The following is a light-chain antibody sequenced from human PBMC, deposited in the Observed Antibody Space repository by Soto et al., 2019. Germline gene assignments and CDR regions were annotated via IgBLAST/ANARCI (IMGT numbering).Light chain of an antibody. Sequence: EIVLMQSAGTMSLLPGEGATFSCRASQSVSSNYLAWYQQKPGQAPRLLIYGAVKRATGIPDRVSGSGSGTDFTLTISRMEPEDFAVYCCQQYGSSPRTFGQGTMVDIK. CDR1: QSVSSNY. CDR2: GAV. J-gene: IGKJ1*01. CDR3: QQYGSSPRT. V-gene: IGKV3-20*01.